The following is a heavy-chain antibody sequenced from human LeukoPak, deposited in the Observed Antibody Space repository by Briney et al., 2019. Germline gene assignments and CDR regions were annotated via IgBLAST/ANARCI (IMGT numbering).Heavy chain of an antibody. V-gene: IGHV1-69*13. CDR2: IIPIFGTA. CDR3: ARTTVMSLYFDY. Sequence: ASVKVSCKASGGTFSSYAISWVRQAPGQGLEWMGGIIPIFGTANYAQKFQGRVTITADESTSTAYMELSSLRSEDTAVYYCARTTVMSLYFDYWGQGTLVTVSS. J-gene: IGHJ4*02. CDR1: GGTFSSYA. D-gene: IGHD1-1*01.